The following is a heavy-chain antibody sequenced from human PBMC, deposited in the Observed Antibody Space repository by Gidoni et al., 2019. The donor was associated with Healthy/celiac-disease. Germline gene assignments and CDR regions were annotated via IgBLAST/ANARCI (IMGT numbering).Heavy chain of an antibody. CDR1: GFPFSDYY. CDR3: AREWGDYYDSSGYLAFDI. CDR2: ISSSGSTI. D-gene: IGHD3-22*01. V-gene: IGHV3-11*01. J-gene: IGHJ3*02. Sequence: QVQLVESGGGLVKPGGSLRLSCAAPGFPFSDYYMSWIRQAPGKGLEWVSYISSSGSTIYYADSVKGRFTISRDNAKNSLYLQMNSLRAEDTAVYYCAREWGDYYDSSGYLAFDIWGQGTMVTVSS.